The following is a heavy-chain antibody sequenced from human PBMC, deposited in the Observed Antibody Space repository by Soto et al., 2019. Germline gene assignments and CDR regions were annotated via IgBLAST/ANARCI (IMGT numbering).Heavy chain of an antibody. CDR1: GGSFSGYY. V-gene: IGHV4-34*01. J-gene: IGHJ4*02. D-gene: IGHD3-16*02. CDR2: INHSGST. Sequence: QVQLQQWGAGLLKPSDTLSLTCAVYGGSFSGYYWSWIRQPPGKGLEWIGEINHSGSTNYNPSLKSRVTISVDTSKNQFSLKLSSVTAADTAVYYCARRRIMITFGGVIGKRDFDYWGQGTLVTVSS. CDR3: ARRRIMITFGGVIGKRDFDY.